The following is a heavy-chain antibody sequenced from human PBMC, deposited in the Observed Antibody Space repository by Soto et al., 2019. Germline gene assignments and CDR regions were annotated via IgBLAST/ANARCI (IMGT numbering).Heavy chain of an antibody. CDR1: GFVFKDSS. Sequence: EVLLVESGGGLVQPGWSLKLSCAASGFVFKDSSIHWVRQASGKGLEWIGRIRDRAYNYATAYAASVKGRFTISRDDSNNMAYLQMNGLETEDTAIYYCTRLISAAQDYWGQGTLVTVSS. D-gene: IGHD3-10*01. CDR2: IRDRAYNYAT. V-gene: IGHV3-73*01. J-gene: IGHJ4*02. CDR3: TRLISAAQDY.